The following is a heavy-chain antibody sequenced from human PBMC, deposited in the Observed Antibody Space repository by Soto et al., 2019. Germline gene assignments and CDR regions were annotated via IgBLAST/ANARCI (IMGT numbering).Heavy chain of an antibody. J-gene: IGHJ6*02. CDR1: GSTFPGYY. Sequence: AASGTVSCRASGSTFPGYYMHWVRQAPGQGLEWMGWINPNSGGTNYAQKFQGWVTMTRDTSISTAYMELSRLRSDDTAVYYCASDSGVVGATPLYYSYGMDVWVQGPTFTFS. D-gene: IGHD1-26*01. CDR2: INPNSGGT. CDR3: ASDSGVVGATPLYYSYGMDV. V-gene: IGHV1-2*04.